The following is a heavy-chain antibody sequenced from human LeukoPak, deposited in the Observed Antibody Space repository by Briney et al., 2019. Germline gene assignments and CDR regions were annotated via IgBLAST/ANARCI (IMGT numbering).Heavy chain of an antibody. Sequence: ASVKVSCMASGYTFTSYDISWVRQATGQGLEWMGWMNPNSGNTGYAQKFQGRVTMTRNTSISTAYMELSSLRSEDTAVYYCARGLRLRWSRTTYYFDYWGQGTLVTVSS. J-gene: IGHJ4*02. CDR3: ARGLRLRWSRTTYYFDY. CDR1: GYTFTSYD. V-gene: IGHV1-8*01. CDR2: MNPNSGNT. D-gene: IGHD4-23*01.